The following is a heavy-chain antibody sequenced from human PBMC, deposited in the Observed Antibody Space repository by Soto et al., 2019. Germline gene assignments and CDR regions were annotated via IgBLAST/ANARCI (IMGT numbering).Heavy chain of an antibody. CDR3: AISQIVDYYYYGRDV. V-gene: IGHV3-23*01. D-gene: IGHD1-26*01. J-gene: IGHJ6*02. Sequence: PGGSLRLSCAASGFSFSSYAMNWVRQAPGKGLEWVSSITDSGSRTYYADSVKGRFTISRDNSKNTLYLQMNSLRAEDTAVYYWAISQIVDYYYYGRDVWGQGTRVTVSS. CDR2: ITDSGSRT. CDR1: GFSFSSYA.